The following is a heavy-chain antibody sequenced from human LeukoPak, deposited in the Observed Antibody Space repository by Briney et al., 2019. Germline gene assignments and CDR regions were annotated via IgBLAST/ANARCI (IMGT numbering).Heavy chain of an antibody. CDR3: ARVGMVRGRVVWFDP. J-gene: IGHJ5*02. CDR2: IYHSGST. CDR1: GGSISSGGYY. D-gene: IGHD3-10*01. V-gene: IGHV4-30-2*01. Sequence: SETLSLTCTVSGGSISSGGYYWSWIRQPPGKGPEWIGYIYHSGSTYYNPSLKSRVTISVDRSKNQFSLKLSSVTAADTAVYYCARVGMVRGRVVWFDPWGQGTLVTVSS.